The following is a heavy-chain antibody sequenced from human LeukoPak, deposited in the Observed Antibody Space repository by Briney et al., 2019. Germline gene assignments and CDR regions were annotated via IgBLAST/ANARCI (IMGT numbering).Heavy chain of an antibody. CDR3: ARVGYYDSSGLDY. Sequence: PSETLSLTCTVSGGSISSYYWSWIRQPPGKGLEWIGYIYYSGSTNYNPSLKSRVTISVDTSKNQFSLKLSSVTAADTAVYYCARVGYYDSSGLDYWGQGTLVIVSS. V-gene: IGHV4-59*01. D-gene: IGHD3-22*01. J-gene: IGHJ4*02. CDR2: IYYSGST. CDR1: GGSISSYY.